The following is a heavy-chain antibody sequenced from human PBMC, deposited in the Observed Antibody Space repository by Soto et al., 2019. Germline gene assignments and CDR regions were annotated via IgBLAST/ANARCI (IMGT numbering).Heavy chain of an antibody. CDR2: ISAYNGNT. Sequence: ASVKVSCKSSGYTFTSSGISWVRQAPGQGLEWMGWISAYNGNTNYAQKLQGRVTMTTDTSTSTAYMELRSLRSGDTAVYYCARDLGHSSGWYGDLDYWGQGTLVTVSS. CDR3: ARDLGHSSGWYGDLDY. D-gene: IGHD6-19*01. J-gene: IGHJ4*02. CDR1: GYTFTSSG. V-gene: IGHV1-18*01.